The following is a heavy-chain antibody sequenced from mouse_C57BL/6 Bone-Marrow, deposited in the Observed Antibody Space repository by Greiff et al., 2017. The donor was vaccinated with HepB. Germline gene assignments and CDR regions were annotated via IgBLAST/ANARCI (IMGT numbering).Heavy chain of an antibody. CDR1: GFTFSSYG. Sequence: EVQRVESGGDLVKPGGSLKLSCAASGFTFSSYGMSWVRQTPDKRLEWVATISSGGSYTYYPDSVKGRFTISRDNAKNTLYLQMSSLKSEDTAMYYCARRVITTVVAEYYFDYWGQGTTLTVSS. D-gene: IGHD1-1*01. J-gene: IGHJ2*01. V-gene: IGHV5-6*01. CDR3: ARRVITTVVAEYYFDY. CDR2: ISSGGSYT.